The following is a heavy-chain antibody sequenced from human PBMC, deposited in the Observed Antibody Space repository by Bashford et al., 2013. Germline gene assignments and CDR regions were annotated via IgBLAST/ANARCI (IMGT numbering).Heavy chain of an antibody. CDR3: ARDHTLVQGGITSYYYMDV. D-gene: IGHD3-10*01. CDR2: IDHSGST. V-gene: IGHV4-4*02. J-gene: IGHJ6*03. CDR1: GGSISTTDS. Sequence: SETLSLTCTVSGGSISTTDSWSWVRQPPGKGLEWIGEIDHSGSTFYNPSLKSRVSISVDKSKNHFSLELRSVTAADTAVYYCARDHTLVQGGITSYYYMDVWGKGTTVTVSS.